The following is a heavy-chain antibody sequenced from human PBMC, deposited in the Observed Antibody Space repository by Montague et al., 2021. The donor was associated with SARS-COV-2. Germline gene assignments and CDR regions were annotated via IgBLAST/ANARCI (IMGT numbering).Heavy chain of an antibody. CDR1: GGSVSGTSYY. V-gene: IGHV4-39*01. CDR2: IHHSGTT. Sequence: SETLSLTCTVSGGSVSGTSYYWAWIRQPPGKGLEWIVNIHHSGTTFYNLSPKSRVTISVDTSKNEVSLKLNSVTAADTAVYYCARQGGPAGKHWFDPWGQGTLVTVSS. D-gene: IGHD2-2*01. CDR3: ARQGGPAGKHWFDP. J-gene: IGHJ5*02.